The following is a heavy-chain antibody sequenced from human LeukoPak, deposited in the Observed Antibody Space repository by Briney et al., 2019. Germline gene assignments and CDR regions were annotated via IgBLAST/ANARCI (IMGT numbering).Heavy chain of an antibody. CDR2: IRSKFDGGTT. Sequence: GGSLRLSCAASGFTFTNAWMSWVRRAPGKGLRGFGGIRSKFDGGTTDYAAPVKGRFTISRDDSKNSLYLQMNSLKSDDTAVYYCTTIQFARTMSFDYWGQGTLVAVSS. CDR3: TTIQFARTMSFDY. J-gene: IGHJ4*02. V-gene: IGHV3-15*01. D-gene: IGHD3-10*01. CDR1: GFTFTNAW.